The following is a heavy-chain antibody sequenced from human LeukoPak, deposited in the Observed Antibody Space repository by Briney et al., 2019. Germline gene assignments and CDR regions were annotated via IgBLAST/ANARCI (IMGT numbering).Heavy chain of an antibody. V-gene: IGHV4-59*01. J-gene: IGHJ4*02. CDR3: ARGASLEWLLYSSLHYFDY. Sequence: SETLSLTCTVSGGSISSYYWSWIRQPPGKGLEWIGYIYYSGGTNYNPSLKSRVTISVDTSKNQFSLKLSSVTAADTAVYYCARGASLEWLLYSSLHYFDYWGQGTLVTVSS. CDR1: GGSISSYY. CDR2: IYYSGGT. D-gene: IGHD3-3*01.